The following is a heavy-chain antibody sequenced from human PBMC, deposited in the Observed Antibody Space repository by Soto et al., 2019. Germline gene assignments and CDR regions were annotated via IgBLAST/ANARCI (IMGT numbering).Heavy chain of an antibody. D-gene: IGHD2-2*01. Sequence: EVQLVESGGGLVQPGGSLRLSCEVSGFTLSSYWMHWVRQAPGKGLMWVSRINNDGSDTTYADSVKGRFTIVRDNARNTLHLEMDSLSAEDTAVYCCVRGPLDIAIKPAAMLYWGQGTLVTVSS. V-gene: IGHV3-74*01. CDR3: VRGPLDIAIKPAAMLY. CDR1: GFTLSSYW. J-gene: IGHJ4*02. CDR2: INNDGSDT.